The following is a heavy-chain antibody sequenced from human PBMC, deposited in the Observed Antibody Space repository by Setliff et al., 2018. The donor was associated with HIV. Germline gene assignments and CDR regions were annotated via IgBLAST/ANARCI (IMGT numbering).Heavy chain of an antibody. CDR3: SNWNTTIDEDA. V-gene: IGHV4-34*01. J-gene: IGHJ5*02. D-gene: IGHD5-18*01. CDR1: GGSFSGY. CDR2: INHSGNT. Sequence: SETLSLTCAVYGGSFSGYWSWIRQSPGKGLEWLGEINHSGNTHYDPSLKSRLTISIDTSKKQFSLKLTSVTAADAALYYCSNWNTTIDEDAWGQGTLVTVSS.